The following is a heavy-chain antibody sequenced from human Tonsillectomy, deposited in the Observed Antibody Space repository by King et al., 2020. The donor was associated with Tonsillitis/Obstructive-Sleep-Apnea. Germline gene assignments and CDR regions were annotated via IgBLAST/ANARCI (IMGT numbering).Heavy chain of an antibody. CDR3: VKIEGTVTPLGDYYYYMDV. J-gene: IGHJ6*03. Sequence: VQLVESGGGLVQPGGSLRLSCSASGFTFSSYAIHWVRQAPGKGLEYVSAISSNGGSTYYADSVKGRFTISRDNSKNTLYLQMSSLRAEDTAVYYCVKIEGTVTPLGDYYYYMDVWGKGTTVTVSS. CDR1: GFTFSSYA. CDR2: ISSNGGST. D-gene: IGHD4-11*01. V-gene: IGHV3-64D*06.